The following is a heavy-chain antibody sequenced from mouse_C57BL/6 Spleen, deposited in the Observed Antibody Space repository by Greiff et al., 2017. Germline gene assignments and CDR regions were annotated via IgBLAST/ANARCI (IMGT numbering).Heavy chain of an antibody. CDR1: GFTFSSYA. J-gene: IGHJ2*01. Sequence: EVHLVESGGGLVKPGGSLKLSCAASGFTFSSYAMSWVRQTPEKRLEWVATISDGGSYTYYPDNVKGRFTISRDNAKNTLYLQMSHLKSEDTAMYYCARGLLLRYPDYFDYWGQGTTLTVSS. CDR3: ARGLLLRYPDYFDY. CDR2: ISDGGSYT. D-gene: IGHD1-1*01. V-gene: IGHV5-4*01.